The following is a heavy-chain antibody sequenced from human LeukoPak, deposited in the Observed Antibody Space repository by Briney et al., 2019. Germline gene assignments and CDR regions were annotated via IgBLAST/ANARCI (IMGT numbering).Heavy chain of an antibody. CDR3: AREQRGDDTFDV. CDR2: SYYTGST. V-gene: IGHV4-61*01. D-gene: IGHD3-16*01. CDR1: GGSVNSGSYY. J-gene: IGHJ3*01. Sequence: SETLSLTCTVSGGSVNSGSYYWSWIRQPPGKGLEWIGYSYYTGSTNYNPSLKSRVTISVDTSKNQFSLKLSSVIAADTAVYYCAREQRGDDTFDVWGPGTMVTVSS.